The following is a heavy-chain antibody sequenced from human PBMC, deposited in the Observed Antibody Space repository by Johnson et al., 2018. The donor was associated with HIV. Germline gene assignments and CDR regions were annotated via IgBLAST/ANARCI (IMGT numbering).Heavy chain of an antibody. CDR2: ISYDGSNK. Sequence: QVYLVESGGGVVQPGRSLRLSCAASGFTFSSYAMHWVRQAPGKGLEWVAVISYDGSNKKYADSVKGRFTISRDNSKNTLSLQMNSLRAEDTAVYYCARDFAFVGGWSPFDIWGQGTMVTVSS. D-gene: IGHD6-19*01. J-gene: IGHJ3*02. V-gene: IGHV3-30-3*01. CDR1: GFTFSSYA. CDR3: ARDFAFVGGWSPFDI.